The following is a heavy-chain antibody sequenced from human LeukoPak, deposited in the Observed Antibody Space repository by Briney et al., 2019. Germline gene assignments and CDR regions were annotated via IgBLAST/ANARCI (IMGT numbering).Heavy chain of an antibody. J-gene: IGHJ4*02. CDR1: GFTFSSYA. D-gene: IGHD5-18*01. CDR3: ARGGRYSYVDY. Sequence: GESLRLSCAASGFTFSSYAMSWVRQAPGKGLEWVSAISGSGGSTYYADSVKGRFTISRDNSKNTLYLQMNSLRAEDTAVYYCARGGRYSYVDYWGQGTLVTVSS. V-gene: IGHV3-23*01. CDR2: ISGSGGST.